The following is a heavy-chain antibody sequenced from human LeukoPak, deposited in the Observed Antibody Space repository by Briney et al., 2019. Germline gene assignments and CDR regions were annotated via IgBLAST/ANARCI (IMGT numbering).Heavy chain of an antibody. CDR3: ARDLLTGNTGDY. V-gene: IGHV1-18*01. J-gene: IGHJ4*02. CDR1: GYTFTSYG. CDR2: ISGYNGNR. D-gene: IGHD1-7*01. Sequence: ASVKVSCKASGYTFTSYGFNWVRQAPGQGLEWLGWISGYNGNREYAQKVQGRVTMTTDTSTHTAYMELRSLGSDDTAVYYCARDLLTGNTGDYWGQGTMITVSA.